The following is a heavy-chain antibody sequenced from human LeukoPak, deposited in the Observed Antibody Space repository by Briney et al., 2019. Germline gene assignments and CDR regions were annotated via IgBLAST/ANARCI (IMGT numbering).Heavy chain of an antibody. CDR1: DDSISSSSYY. CDR3: AIRGSYYDTLTGYSQSFDY. Sequence: SETLSLTCSVSDDSISSSSYYWGWIRQPPGKGLEWIGSIYYSGSTYYKPSLKSRVTISVDTSKNQFSLKLSSVTAADTAVYYCAIRGSYYDTLTGYSQSFDYWGQGTLVTVSS. D-gene: IGHD3-9*01. V-gene: IGHV4-39*07. CDR2: IYYSGST. J-gene: IGHJ4*02.